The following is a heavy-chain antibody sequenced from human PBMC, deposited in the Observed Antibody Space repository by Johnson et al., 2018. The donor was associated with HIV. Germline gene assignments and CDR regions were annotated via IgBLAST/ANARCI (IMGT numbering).Heavy chain of an antibody. CDR1: GFTFSSYG. J-gene: IGHJ3*02. Sequence: QVQLVESGGGVVQPGRSLRLSCAASGFTFSSYGMHWVRQAPGKGLEWVAVIWYDGSNKYYADSVKGRFTISRDNSKNTLYLQMNSLRAEDSAVYYCAKTLSPYYYDSSGYYQPFDAFDIWGQGTMVTVSS. D-gene: IGHD3-22*01. CDR3: AKTLSPYYYDSSGYYQPFDAFDI. V-gene: IGHV3-33*06. CDR2: IWYDGSNK.